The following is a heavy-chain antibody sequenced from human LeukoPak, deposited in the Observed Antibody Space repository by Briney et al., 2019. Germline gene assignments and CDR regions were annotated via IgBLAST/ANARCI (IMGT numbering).Heavy chain of an antibody. J-gene: IGHJ4*02. Sequence: GGSLRLSCAASGFTFSSYAVSWVRQAPGKGLEWVSAISGTGGSTYSADSVKGRFTNSRDNSKNTLYLQMNSLRAEDTAVYYCAKVGDSTFDYWGQGTLVTVSS. CDR1: GFTFSSYA. CDR2: ISGTGGST. D-gene: IGHD4-17*01. V-gene: IGHV3-23*01. CDR3: AKVGDSTFDY.